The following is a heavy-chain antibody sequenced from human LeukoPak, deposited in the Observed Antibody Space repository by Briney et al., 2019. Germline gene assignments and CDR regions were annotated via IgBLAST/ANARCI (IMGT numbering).Heavy chain of an antibody. D-gene: IGHD6-13*01. CDR1: GGSISSSKW. CDR3: AREGPDSTFYGMDA. Sequence: PSETLSLTCAVSGGSISSSKWWSWVRQPPGKGLEWIGEIYDSGTMKYNPSLKSRVTISVDKSENQFSLKLSSVTAADTAVYYCAREGPDSTFYGMDAWGQGTTVTVSS. J-gene: IGHJ6*02. V-gene: IGHV4-4*02. CDR2: IYDSGTM.